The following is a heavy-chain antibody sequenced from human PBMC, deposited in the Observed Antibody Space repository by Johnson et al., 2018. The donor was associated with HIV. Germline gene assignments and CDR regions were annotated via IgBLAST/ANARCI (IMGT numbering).Heavy chain of an antibody. J-gene: IGHJ3*02. Sequence: QVQLVESGGGVVQPGRSLRLSCAASGFTFGSYALHWVRQAPGKGLEWVALISYDGDNKYYTDSVKGRFPISKDNSKNTLYLQMNSLRAEDTAVYYCASDRVQRDSRGADAFDIWGQGTMVTVSS. CDR2: ISYDGDNK. CDR3: ASDRVQRDSRGADAFDI. D-gene: IGHD1-1*01. V-gene: IGHV3-30*04. CDR1: GFTFGSYA.